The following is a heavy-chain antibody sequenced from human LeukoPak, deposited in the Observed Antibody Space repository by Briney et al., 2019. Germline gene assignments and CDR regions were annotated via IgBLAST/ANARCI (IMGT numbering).Heavy chain of an antibody. CDR2: MNPNSGNT. CDR1: GYTFTSYD. J-gene: IGHJ5*02. Sequence: ASLKVSCKASGYTFTSYDINWVRQATGQGLEWMGWMNPNSGNTGYAQKFQGRVTMTRNTSISTAYMELSSLRSEDTAVYYCARALYYYGSGSYELWFDPWGQGTLVTVSS. CDR3: ARALYYYGSGSYELWFDP. V-gene: IGHV1-8*01. D-gene: IGHD3-10*01.